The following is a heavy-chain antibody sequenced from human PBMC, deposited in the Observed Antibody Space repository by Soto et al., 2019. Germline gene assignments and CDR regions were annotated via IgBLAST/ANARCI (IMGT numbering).Heavy chain of an antibody. Sequence: QVQLVQSGAEVKRPGASVKVSCKASGYTFSDYYIHWVRQAPGQGHEWMGWINPYSGGKNYAQKFQGWVTMTRDTSISTAYMELNRLRSDDTAVYYCARDGAYSDSYYYGMDVWGQGTTVTVSS. D-gene: IGHD6-13*01. CDR3: ARDGAYSDSYYYGMDV. V-gene: IGHV1-2*04. CDR1: GYTFSDYY. J-gene: IGHJ6*02. CDR2: INPYSGGK.